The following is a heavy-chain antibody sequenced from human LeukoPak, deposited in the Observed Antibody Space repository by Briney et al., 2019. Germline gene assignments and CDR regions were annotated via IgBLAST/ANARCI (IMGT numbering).Heavy chain of an antibody. CDR2: IYHDGRI. V-gene: IGHV4-38-2*02. Sequence: SETLSLTCTVSGYSITNGYYWGWIRQPPGKGLEWIGSIYHDGRIDYNPSLKSRVTISRDTSKNQVSLKLTSVTTADTAVYYCARDLYGHDSSGYYEFWGQGTLVTVSS. CDR3: ARDLYGHDSSGYYEF. CDR1: GYSITNGYY. J-gene: IGHJ4*02. D-gene: IGHD3-22*01.